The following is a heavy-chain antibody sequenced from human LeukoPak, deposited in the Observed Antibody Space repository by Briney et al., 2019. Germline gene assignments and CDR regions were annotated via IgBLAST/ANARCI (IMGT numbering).Heavy chain of an antibody. CDR2: VSGSGDRT. CDR1: GFPFISYA. V-gene: IGHV3-23*01. D-gene: IGHD2-2*01. Sequence: GGSLRLSCAASGFPFISYAMTWVRQAPGKGLEWVSLVSGSGDRTYYADAVKGRFTISRDNSKNTIYLQMNSLRVEDTAVYYCAREARDCSSTSCYLNWFDPWGQGTLVTVSS. CDR3: AREARDCSSTSCYLNWFDP. J-gene: IGHJ5*02.